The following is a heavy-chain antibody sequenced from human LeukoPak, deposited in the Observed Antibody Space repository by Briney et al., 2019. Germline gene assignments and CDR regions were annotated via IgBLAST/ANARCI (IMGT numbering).Heavy chain of an antibody. D-gene: IGHD1-7*01. J-gene: IGHJ4*02. CDR2: IYSSGTT. Sequence: PSETLSLTCTISGGSISHSYWYWIRQPAGKGLEWIGRIYSSGTTNYNPSLKSRVTISVDTSKNQFSLKLSSVTAADTAVYYCARGSGTTEFDYWGQGTLVTVSS. V-gene: IGHV4-4*07. CDR3: ARGSGTTEFDY. CDR1: GGSISHSY.